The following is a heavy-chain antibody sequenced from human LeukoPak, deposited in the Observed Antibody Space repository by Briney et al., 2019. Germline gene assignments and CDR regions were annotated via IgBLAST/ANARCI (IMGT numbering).Heavy chain of an antibody. J-gene: IGHJ5*02. CDR2: ISSDGRIT. V-gene: IGHV3-64*01. Sequence: GGSLRLSCEGSGYTFSSYAMHWVRQAPGKGLEYVAAISSDGRITYYANFVKGRFTISRDNSKNTLYLQMGSLRTEDRAVYYCARVSGWYWFDQWGQGTLVTVSS. CDR1: GYTFSSYA. CDR3: ARVSGWYWFDQ. D-gene: IGHD6-19*01.